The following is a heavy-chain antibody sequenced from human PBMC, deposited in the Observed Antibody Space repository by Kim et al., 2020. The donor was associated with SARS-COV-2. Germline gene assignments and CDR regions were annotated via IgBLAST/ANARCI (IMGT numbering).Heavy chain of an antibody. V-gene: IGHV4-39*01. CDR3: ARPVYSASETDY. CDR1: GGSISSSSYY. Sequence: SETLSLTCTVSGGSISSSSYYWGWIRQPPGKGLEWIGSIYYRGSTYYNPSLKSRVTISVDTSKNQFSLKLSSVTAADTAVYYCARPVYSASETDYWGQGTLVTVSS. D-gene: IGHD1-26*01. J-gene: IGHJ4*02. CDR2: IYYRGST.